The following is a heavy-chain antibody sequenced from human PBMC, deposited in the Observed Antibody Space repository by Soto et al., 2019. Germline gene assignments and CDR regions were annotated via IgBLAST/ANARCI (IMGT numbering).Heavy chain of an antibody. V-gene: IGHV1-18*01. CDR3: ARSVVVPAATYYYYMDV. CDR1: GYTFTSYG. D-gene: IGHD2-2*01. J-gene: IGHJ6*03. CDR2: ISAYNGNT. Sequence: ASVKVSCKASGYTFTSYGISWVRQAPGQGLEWMGWISAYNGNTNYAQKLQGRVTMTTDTSTSTAYMELRSLRSDDTAVYYCARSVVVPAATYYYYMDVWGKGTTVTVSS.